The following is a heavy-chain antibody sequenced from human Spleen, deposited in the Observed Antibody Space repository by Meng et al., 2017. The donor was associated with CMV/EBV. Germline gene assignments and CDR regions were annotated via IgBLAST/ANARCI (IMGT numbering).Heavy chain of an antibody. D-gene: IGHD3-16*01. J-gene: IGHJ4*02. CDR2: IYSGGDT. V-gene: IGHV3-53*01. CDR1: GFTVNSHY. Sequence: LRLSCGASGFTVNSHYMSWVRQAPGKGLEWVSIIYSGGDTSDADSVKGRFTISRDNSKNTVYLQMNSLRAEDTAVYYCTRQVGGPPHDWGQGTLVTVSS. CDR3: TRQVGGPPHD.